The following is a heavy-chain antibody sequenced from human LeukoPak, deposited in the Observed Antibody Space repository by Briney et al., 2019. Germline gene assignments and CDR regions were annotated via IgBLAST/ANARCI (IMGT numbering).Heavy chain of an antibody. D-gene: IGHD6-13*01. J-gene: IGHJ3*02. Sequence: ASVKVSCKASGYTFTSYYMHWVRQAPGQGLEWMGWINPNSGGTNYAQKFQGRVTMTRDTSISTAYMELSRLRSDDTAVYYCAREARYSSSWYAFDIWGQGTMVTVSS. V-gene: IGHV1-2*02. CDR2: INPNSGGT. CDR3: AREARYSSSWYAFDI. CDR1: GYTFTSYY.